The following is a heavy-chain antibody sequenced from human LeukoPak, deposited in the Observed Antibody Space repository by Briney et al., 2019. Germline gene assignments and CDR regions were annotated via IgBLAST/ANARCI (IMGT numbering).Heavy chain of an antibody. CDR2: IYYSGST. J-gene: IGHJ4*02. CDR3: ARWTVTYYYDSSGYTDY. V-gene: IGHV4-31*03. D-gene: IGHD3-22*01. Sequence: SETLSLTCTVSGGSVSSGSYYWSWIRQHPGKGLEWIGYIYYSGSTYYNPSLKSRVTISVDTSKNQFSLKLSSVTAADTAVYYCARWTVTYYYDSSGYTDYWGQGTLVTVSS. CDR1: GGSVSSGSYY.